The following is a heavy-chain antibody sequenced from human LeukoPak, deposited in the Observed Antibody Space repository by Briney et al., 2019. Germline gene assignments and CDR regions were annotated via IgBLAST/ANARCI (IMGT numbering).Heavy chain of an antibody. V-gene: IGHV3-48*04. J-gene: IGHJ3*01. CDR2: IGSGSRTI. Sequence: GGSLRLSCAASGFKFGSYSMNWVRQPPGKGLEWVAYIGSGSRTIYYADSVKGRFTMSRDDAKNSSYLQMNGLRADDTAMYYCARDYTSSSGRAFDVWGQGTMVTVSS. CDR3: ARDYTSSSGRAFDV. D-gene: IGHD6-6*01. CDR1: GFKFGSYS.